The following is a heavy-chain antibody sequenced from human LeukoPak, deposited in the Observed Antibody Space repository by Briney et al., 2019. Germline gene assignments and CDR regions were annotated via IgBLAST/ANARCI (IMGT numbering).Heavy chain of an antibody. J-gene: IGHJ4*02. Sequence: ASEKVSCKASEYTFTGYYMFWVRQAPGQGLEWMGWINSNSGVTKYSQKFQGRVTMTRDTSISTAYMELSRLKSDDTAVYYCARVDWGSGVMDYWGQGTLVTVSS. CDR2: INSNSGVT. V-gene: IGHV1-2*02. CDR1: EYTFTGYY. CDR3: ARVDWGSGVMDY. D-gene: IGHD3-16*01.